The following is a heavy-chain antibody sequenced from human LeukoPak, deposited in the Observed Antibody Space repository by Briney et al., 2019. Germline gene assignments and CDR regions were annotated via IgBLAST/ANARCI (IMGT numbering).Heavy chain of an antibody. Sequence: PGGSLRLSCAASGFTFNNYAMSWVRQAPGKGLEWVSVISDSGESIYYADSVKGRFTISRDNSKNIVFLQMNSLSAEDTAVYYCARDSTTSGWYEVGYWGQGTLVTVSS. V-gene: IGHV3-23*01. J-gene: IGHJ4*02. CDR1: GFTFNNYA. CDR3: ARDSTTSGWYEVGY. CDR2: ISDSGESI. D-gene: IGHD6-19*01.